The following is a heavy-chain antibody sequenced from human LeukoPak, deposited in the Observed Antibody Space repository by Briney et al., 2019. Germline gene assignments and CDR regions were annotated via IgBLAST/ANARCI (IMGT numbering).Heavy chain of an antibody. Sequence: GESLKISCKGSGYSFTDNWIAWVRQMPGKGLEWMGNNNPHDSDTRYSPSFQGQVTISADKSISTAYLQWSSLRASDTAMYHCATYGANSAYFDYWGQGTLVTVSS. CDR2: NNPHDSDT. CDR3: ATYGANSAYFDY. V-gene: IGHV5-51*01. CDR1: GYSFTDNW. J-gene: IGHJ4*02. D-gene: IGHD4-23*01.